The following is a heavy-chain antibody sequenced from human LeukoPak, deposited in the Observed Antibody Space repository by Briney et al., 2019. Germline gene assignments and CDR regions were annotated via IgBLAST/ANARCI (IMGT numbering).Heavy chain of an antibody. V-gene: IGHV4-59*01. CDR3: ARDAYDFWSGYGSPNWFDP. D-gene: IGHD3-3*01. J-gene: IGHJ5*02. CDR1: GGSISSYY. CDR2: IYYSGST. Sequence: SETLSLTCTVSGGSISSYYWSWIRQPPGKGLEWIGYIYYSGSTNYNPSLKSRVTISVDTSKNQFSLKLSSVTAADTAVYYCARDAYDFWSGYGSPNWFDPWGQGTLVTVSS.